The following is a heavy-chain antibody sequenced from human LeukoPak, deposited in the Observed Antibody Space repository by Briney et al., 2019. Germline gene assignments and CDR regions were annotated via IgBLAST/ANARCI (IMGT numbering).Heavy chain of an antibody. V-gene: IGHV3-21*01. J-gene: IGHJ4*02. CDR2: ISSSSSYI. D-gene: IGHD4-17*01. CDR3: ARVPSGDYVS. CDR1: GFTFSSYS. Sequence: GGSLRLSCAASGFTFSSYSMNWVRQAPGKGLEWVSSISSSSSYIYYADSVKGRSTISRDNAKNSLYLQMNSLRAEDTAVYYCARVPSGDYVSWGQGTLVTVSS.